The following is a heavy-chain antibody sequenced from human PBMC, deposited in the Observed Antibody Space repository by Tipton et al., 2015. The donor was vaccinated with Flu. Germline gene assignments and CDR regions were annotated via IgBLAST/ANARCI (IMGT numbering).Heavy chain of an antibody. CDR2: IYQNGDT. D-gene: IGHD5-18*01. CDR3: AGGYGAAFDV. J-gene: IGHJ3*01. Sequence: SLRLSCAASGFSVSHNYMGWVRQAPGKGLQWVSLIYQNGDTFYADFVRGRFTISRDNSKNTLYLQINSLRAEDTALYYCAGGYGAAFDVWGRGTLVTV. V-gene: IGHV3-53*01. CDR1: GFSVSHNY.